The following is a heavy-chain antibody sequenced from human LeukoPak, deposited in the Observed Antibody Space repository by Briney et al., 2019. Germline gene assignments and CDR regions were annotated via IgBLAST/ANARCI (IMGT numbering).Heavy chain of an antibody. CDR3: ARLGHSYGYVDY. CDR1: GGSFSGYY. V-gene: IGHV4-34*01. Sequence: SETLSLTCAVYGGSFSGYYWSWIRQPPGKGLEWIGEINHSGSTNYNPSLKSRVTISVDTSKNQFSLKLSPVTAADTAVYYCARLGHSYGYVDYWGQGTLVTVSS. D-gene: IGHD5-18*01. J-gene: IGHJ4*02. CDR2: INHSGST.